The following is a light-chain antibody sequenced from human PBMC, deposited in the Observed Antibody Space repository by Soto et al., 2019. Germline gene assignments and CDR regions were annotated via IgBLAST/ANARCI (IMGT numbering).Light chain of an antibody. CDR2: DVS. J-gene: IGLJ2*01. Sequence: QSVMTQPASVSGSPGQSITISCTGTSSDVGGYKYVSWYQQHPGKAPKLMIYDVSNRPSRVSNRFSGSKSGNTASLTLSGLQSEHEGDYYCNSYTSSTSVVFGGGTKRTV. CDR1: SSDVGGYKY. CDR3: NSYTSSTSVV. V-gene: IGLV2-14*03.